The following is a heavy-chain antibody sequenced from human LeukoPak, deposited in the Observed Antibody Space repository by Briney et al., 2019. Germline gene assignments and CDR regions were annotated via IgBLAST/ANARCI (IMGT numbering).Heavy chain of an antibody. CDR1: GGTFSSYA. CDR2: IIPILGIA. V-gene: IGHV1-69*04. J-gene: IGHJ4*02. D-gene: IGHD1-26*01. CDR3: ARGSYYEDY. Sequence: ASVKVSCKASGGTFSSYAISWVRQAPGQGLEWMGRIIPILGIANYAQKFQGRVTMTRNTSISTAYMELSSLRSEDTAVYYCARGSYYEDYWGQGTLVTVSS.